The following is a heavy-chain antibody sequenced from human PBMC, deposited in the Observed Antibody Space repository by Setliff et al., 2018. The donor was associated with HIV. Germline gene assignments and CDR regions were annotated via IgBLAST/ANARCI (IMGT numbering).Heavy chain of an antibody. V-gene: IGHV4-39*01. J-gene: IGHJ4*02. D-gene: IGHD5-18*01. CDR2: SYYSGST. Sequence: PSETLSLTCTVSGGSIRGSNYYWAWIRQPPGKGLEWIGSSYYSGSTYYNPSLKSRVTISVDTSKNQFSLKLTSVTAADTAIYYCATDTAFLQEGTKFWGQGALVTVSS. CDR3: ATDTAFLQEGTKF. CDR1: GGSIRGSNYY.